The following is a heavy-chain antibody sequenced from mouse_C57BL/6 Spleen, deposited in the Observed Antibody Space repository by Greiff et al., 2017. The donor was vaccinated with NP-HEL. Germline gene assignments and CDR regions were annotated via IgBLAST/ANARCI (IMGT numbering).Heavy chain of an antibody. V-gene: IGHV5-12*01. J-gene: IGHJ4*01. Sequence: DVHLVESGGGLVQPGGSLKLSCAASGFTFSDYYMYWVRQTPEKRLEWVAYISNGGGSTYYPDTVKGRFTISRDNAKNTMYLQMSSLKSDDTAMYYCARHYYGSPHYAMDYWGQGTSVTVSS. CDR1: GFTFSDYY. CDR3: ARHYYGSPHYAMDY. CDR2: ISNGGGST. D-gene: IGHD1-1*01.